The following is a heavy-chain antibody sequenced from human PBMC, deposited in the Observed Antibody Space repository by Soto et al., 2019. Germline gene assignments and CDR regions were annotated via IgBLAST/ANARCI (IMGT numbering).Heavy chain of an antibody. CDR3: TTGRWVYYYYMDV. V-gene: IGHV3-15*01. CDR2: IKSKTDGGTT. Sequence: LSLTCAASGFTFSNAWMSWVRQAPGKGLEWVGRIKSKTDGGTTDYAAPVKGRFTISRDDSKNTLYLQMNSLKTEDTAVYYCTTGRWVYYYYMDVWGKGTTVTVSS. J-gene: IGHJ6*03. CDR1: GFTFSNAW.